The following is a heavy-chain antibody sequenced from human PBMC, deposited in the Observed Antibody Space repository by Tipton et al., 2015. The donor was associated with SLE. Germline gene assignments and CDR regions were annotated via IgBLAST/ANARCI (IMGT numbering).Heavy chain of an antibody. CDR3: ARGPYYYDSSRD. CDR2: IYYSGST. V-gene: IGHV4-61*01. Sequence: TLSLTCTVSGGSISSSSYYWSWIRQPPGKGLEWIGYIYYSGSTNYNPSLKSRVTISVDTSTNQFSLKLSSVTAADTAVYYCARGPYYYDSSRDWGQGTLVTVSS. D-gene: IGHD3-22*01. J-gene: IGHJ3*01. CDR1: GGSISSSSYY.